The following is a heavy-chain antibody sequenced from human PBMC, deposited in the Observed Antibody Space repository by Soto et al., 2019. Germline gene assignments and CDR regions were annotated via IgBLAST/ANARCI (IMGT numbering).Heavy chain of an antibody. Sequence: GASVKVSCKASGYTSTNYGMHWVRQAPGQGLEWMGWISAYSGNTNYAQKLQGRVTMTTDTSTSTAYMELRSLRSDDTAVYYCARAGLLEWLWSWFDPWGQGTLVTVSS. CDR3: ARAGLLEWLWSWFDP. D-gene: IGHD3-3*01. CDR1: GYTSTNYG. J-gene: IGHJ5*02. CDR2: ISAYSGNT. V-gene: IGHV1-18*01.